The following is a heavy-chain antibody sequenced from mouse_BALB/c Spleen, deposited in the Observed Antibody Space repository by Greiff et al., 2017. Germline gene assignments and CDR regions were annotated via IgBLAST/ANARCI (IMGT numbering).Heavy chain of an antibody. CDR1: GFTFTDYY. D-gene: IGHD1-2*01. CDR3: ARDSITTAPYYFDY. V-gene: IGHV7-3*02. Sequence: DVKLVESGGGLVQPGGSLRLSCATSGFTFTDYYMSWVRQPPGKALEWLGFIRNKANGYTTEYSASVKGRFTISRDNSQSILYLQMNTLRAEDSATYYCARDSITTAPYYFDYWGQGTTLTVSS. CDR2: IRNKANGYTT. J-gene: IGHJ2*01.